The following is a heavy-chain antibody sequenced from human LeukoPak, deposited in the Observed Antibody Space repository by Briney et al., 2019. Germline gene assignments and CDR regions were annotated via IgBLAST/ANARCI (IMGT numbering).Heavy chain of an antibody. V-gene: IGHV1-2*02. CDR1: GYTFTGYY. CDR3: AFLTTITHFDY. D-gene: IGHD5-12*01. CDR2: INPNSGGT. Sequence: ASVKVSCKASGYTFTGYYMHWVRQAPGQGLEWMGWINPNSGGTNYAQKVQGRVTMTRDTSISTAYMELSRLTSDDTAVYYCAFLTTITHFDYWGQGTLVTVSS. J-gene: IGHJ4*02.